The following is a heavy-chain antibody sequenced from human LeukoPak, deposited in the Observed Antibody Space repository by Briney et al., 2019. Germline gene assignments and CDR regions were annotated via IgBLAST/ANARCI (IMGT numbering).Heavy chain of an antibody. J-gene: IGHJ5*02. CDR2: INHSGST. V-gene: IGHV4-34*01. CDR1: GGSFSGYY. Sequence: PSETLSLTCAVYGGSFSGYYWSWIRQPPGKGLEWIGEINHSGSTNYNPSLKSRVTISVDTSKSQFSLKLSSVTAADTAEYYCARGSVDYYDSSGYYYGWFDPWGQGTLVTVSS. CDR3: ARGSVDYYDSSGYYYGWFDP. D-gene: IGHD3-22*01.